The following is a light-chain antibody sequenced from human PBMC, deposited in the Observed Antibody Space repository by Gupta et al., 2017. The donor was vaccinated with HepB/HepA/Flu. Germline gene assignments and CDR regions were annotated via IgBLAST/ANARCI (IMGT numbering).Light chain of an antibody. V-gene: IGLV2-23*02. CDR1: SSDIGTYDF. Sequence: QSALTQPASVSGSPGQSITISCTGTSSDIGTYDFVSWFQQYPGKAHNLIIYEVTKRPSGVSNRFSGSKSGTTASPTISGRQAEDEADYHCCSYAGSDILVFGGGTKLTVL. J-gene: IGLJ3*02. CDR3: CSYAGSDILV. CDR2: EVT.